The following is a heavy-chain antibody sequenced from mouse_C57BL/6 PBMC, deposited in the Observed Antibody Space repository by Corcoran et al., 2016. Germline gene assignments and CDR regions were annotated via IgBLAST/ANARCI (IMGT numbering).Heavy chain of an antibody. J-gene: IGHJ3*01. CDR2: INPNNGGT. D-gene: IGHD2-5*01. CDR1: GYTFTDYN. V-gene: IGHV1-18*01. Sequence: EVQLQQSGPELVKPGASVKIPCKASGYTFTDYNMDWVKQSHGKSLEWIGDINPNNGGTIYNQKFKGKATLTVDKSSSTAYMELRSLTSEDTAVYYCARREYLSNFYVPSFAYWGQGTLVTVSA. CDR3: ARREYLSNFYVPSFAY.